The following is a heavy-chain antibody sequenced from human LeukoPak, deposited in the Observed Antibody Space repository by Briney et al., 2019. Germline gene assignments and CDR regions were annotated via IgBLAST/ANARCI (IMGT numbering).Heavy chain of an antibody. Sequence: SVKLSCKASGASFSSYAISWVRQAPGQGLEWMGGIIPIFGTANYAQKFQGRVTITADKSTSTAYMELSSLRSEDTAVYYCASASGRRGIYYYYYMDVWGKGTTVTVSS. V-gene: IGHV1-69*06. D-gene: IGHD3-10*01. CDR3: ASASGRRGIYYYYYMDV. J-gene: IGHJ6*03. CDR1: GASFSSYA. CDR2: IIPIFGTA.